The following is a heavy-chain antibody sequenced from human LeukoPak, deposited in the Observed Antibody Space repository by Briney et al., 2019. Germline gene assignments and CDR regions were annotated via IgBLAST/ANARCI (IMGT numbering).Heavy chain of an antibody. CDR3: ASTFYGSGSYYRNY. D-gene: IGHD3-10*01. CDR1: GYSISSGYY. J-gene: IGHJ4*02. Sequence: PSETLSLTCAVSGYSISSGYYWGWIRQPPGKGLEWIGSIYHSGSTYFNPSLKSRVTISVDTSKNQFSLKLSSVTAADTAVYYCASTFYGSGSYYRNYWGQGTLVTVSS. CDR2: IYHSGST. V-gene: IGHV4-38-2*01.